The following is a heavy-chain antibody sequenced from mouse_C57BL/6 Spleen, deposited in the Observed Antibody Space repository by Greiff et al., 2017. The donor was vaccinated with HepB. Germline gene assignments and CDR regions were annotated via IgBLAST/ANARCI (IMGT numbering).Heavy chain of an antibody. CDR2: IDPANGNT. V-gene: IGHV14-3*01. Sequence: VQLQQSVAELVRPGASVKLSCTASGFNIKNNYMHWVKQRPEQGLEWIGRIDPANGNTKYAPKFKGKATITANTSSNTAYLQLSSLTSEDTAIYYCASGTVVDYWGQGTTLTVSS. J-gene: IGHJ2*01. CDR3: ASGTVVDY. CDR1: GFNIKNNY. D-gene: IGHD1-1*01.